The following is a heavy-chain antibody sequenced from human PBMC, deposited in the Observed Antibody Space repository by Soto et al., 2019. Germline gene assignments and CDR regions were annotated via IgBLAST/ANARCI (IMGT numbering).Heavy chain of an antibody. CDR3: ARVATDYINSADH. D-gene: IGHD4-4*01. Sequence: EVQLLESGGGLVQPGGSLRLSCAASGFIFNAYAMTWVRQAPGKGLEWVSAIGGSGGNTYYAASVKGRFTISRDNSKDTVDLEMNRLRVDDTAVYFCARVATDYINSADHRGQGILVTVSS. CDR2: IGGSGGNT. J-gene: IGHJ4*02. CDR1: GFIFNAYA. V-gene: IGHV3-23*01.